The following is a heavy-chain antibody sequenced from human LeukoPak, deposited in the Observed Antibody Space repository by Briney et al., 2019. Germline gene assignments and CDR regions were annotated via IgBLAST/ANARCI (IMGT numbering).Heavy chain of an antibody. V-gene: IGHV3-7*01. D-gene: IGHD3-22*01. CDR2: IKQDGSEK. J-gene: IGHJ6*03. CDR3: ARTYFFYDSSGYSPIAGYYYYMDV. CDR1: GFTFSSYW. Sequence: GGSLRLSCAASGFTFSSYWMSWVRQAPGKGLEWVANIKQDGSEKYYVDSVKGRFTISRDNAKNSLYLQINSLRAEDTAVYYCARTYFFYDSSGYSPIAGYYYYMDVWGKGTTVTVSS.